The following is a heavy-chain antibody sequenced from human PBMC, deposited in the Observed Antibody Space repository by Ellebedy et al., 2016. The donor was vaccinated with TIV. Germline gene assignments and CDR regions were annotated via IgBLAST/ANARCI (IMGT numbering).Heavy chain of an antibody. Sequence: ASVKVSCKASGYTFTSYGISWVRQAPGQGLEWMGWISAYSGYTNYAQKLQGRVTMTTDTSTSTAYMELRSLRSDDTAVYYCARAPYDILTGYPNNWFDPWGQGTLVTVSS. CDR1: GYTFTSYG. CDR3: ARAPYDILTGYPNNWFDP. CDR2: ISAYSGYT. J-gene: IGHJ5*02. D-gene: IGHD3-9*01. V-gene: IGHV1-18*04.